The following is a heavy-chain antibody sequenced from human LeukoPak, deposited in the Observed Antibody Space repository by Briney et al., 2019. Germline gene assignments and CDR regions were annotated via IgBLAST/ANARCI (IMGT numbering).Heavy chain of an antibody. CDR1: GFTFSSYA. Sequence: GGSLRLSCAASGFTFSSYAMSWVRQAPGKGLEWVSAISGSGGSIYYADSVKGRFTISRDNSKNTLYLQMNNLRAEDTAVYYCAKDIGFDCSGGSCYYFDYWGQGTLVTVSS. V-gene: IGHV3-23*01. CDR2: ISGSGGSI. D-gene: IGHD2-15*01. CDR3: AKDIGFDCSGGSCYYFDY. J-gene: IGHJ4*02.